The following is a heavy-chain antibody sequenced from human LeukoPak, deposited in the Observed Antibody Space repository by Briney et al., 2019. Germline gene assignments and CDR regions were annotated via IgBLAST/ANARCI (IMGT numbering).Heavy chain of an antibody. J-gene: IGHJ3*02. CDR1: GGSIRSSGYY. CDR2: IYFSGST. Sequence: SETLSLTCTVSGGSIRSSGYYWGWIRQSPGKGLEWIGTIYFSGSTYYNPSLMSRLTISVYTSKNQFSLKLSSVTAADTAVYYCVRRGEQARGRPFDIWGQGTMVTVSS. D-gene: IGHD3-10*01. CDR3: VRRGEQARGRPFDI. V-gene: IGHV4-39*01.